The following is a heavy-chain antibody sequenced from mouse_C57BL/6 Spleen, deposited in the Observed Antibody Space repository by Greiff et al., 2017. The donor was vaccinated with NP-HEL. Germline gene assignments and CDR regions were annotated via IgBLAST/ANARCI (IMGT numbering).Heavy chain of an antibody. CDR3: ARDREGFAY. CDR2: ISDGGSYT. J-gene: IGHJ3*01. V-gene: IGHV5-4*01. CDR1: GFTFSSYA. Sequence: EVKLMESGGGLVKPGGSLKLSCAASGFTFSSYAMSWVRQTPEKRLEWVATISDGGSYTYYPDNVKGRFTISRDNAKNNLYLQMSHLKSADTAMYYCARDREGFAYWGQGTLVTVSA. D-gene: IGHD3-3*01.